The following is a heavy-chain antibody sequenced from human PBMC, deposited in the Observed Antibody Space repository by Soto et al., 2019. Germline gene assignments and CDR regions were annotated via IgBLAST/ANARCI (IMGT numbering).Heavy chain of an antibody. V-gene: IGHV4-39*07. Sequence: PSETLSLTCTVSGGSISSSSYYWGWIRQPPGKGLEWIGSIYYSGSTYYNPSLKSRVTISVDKSKNQFSLKLSSVTAADTAVYYCARDEDYGDYGGAFDIWGQGTMVTVSS. D-gene: IGHD4-17*01. J-gene: IGHJ3*02. CDR3: ARDEDYGDYGGAFDI. CDR2: IYYSGST. CDR1: GGSISSSSYY.